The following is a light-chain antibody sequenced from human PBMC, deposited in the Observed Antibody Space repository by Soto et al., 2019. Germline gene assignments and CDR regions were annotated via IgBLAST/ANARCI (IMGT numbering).Light chain of an antibody. CDR3: CSYAGIYWV. CDR1: SSDVGAYNY. J-gene: IGLJ3*02. Sequence: QSVLTQPRSVSGSPGQSVTISCTGTSSDVGAYNYVSWYQQYPGKAPKLMIYDVSKRPSGVPDRFSGSKSGNTASLTISGLQAEDEADYYCCSYAGIYWVFGGGTKLTVL. CDR2: DVS. V-gene: IGLV2-11*01.